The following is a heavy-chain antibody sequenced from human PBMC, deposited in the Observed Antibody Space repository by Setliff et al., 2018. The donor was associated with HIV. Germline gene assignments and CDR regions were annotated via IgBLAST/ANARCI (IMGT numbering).Heavy chain of an antibody. CDR3: VRRAAAAEVFDY. J-gene: IGHJ4*02. D-gene: IGHD2-2*01. V-gene: IGHV1-3*01. Sequence: ASVKVSCKASGYSFTKYVMHWVRQAPGQRLEWMGWINAGNDNTKYSQKFQGRVTITRDTSASTAYMELSSLGSEDTAVYYCVRRAAAAEVFDYWGQGTLVTVSS. CDR1: GYSFTKYV. CDR2: INAGNDNT.